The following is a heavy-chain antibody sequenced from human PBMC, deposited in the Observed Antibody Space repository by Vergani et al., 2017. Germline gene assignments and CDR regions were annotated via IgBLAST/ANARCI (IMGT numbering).Heavy chain of an antibody. CDR3: ATKSCGPPGCQIAYFGE. J-gene: IGHJ1*01. V-gene: IGHV3-23*01. D-gene: IGHD3-10*01. CDR1: GFTFNHYA. CDR2: ISGSGGST. Sequence: EVQLLESGGDLVQPGGSLRLSCAASGFTFNHYAMNWVRQAPGKGLEWVSGISGSGGSTYYAGSVKGRFTISRDSSKNTLYLQMNSLSAGDTAVYYCATKSCGPPGCQIAYFGEWGQGTLVTVSS.